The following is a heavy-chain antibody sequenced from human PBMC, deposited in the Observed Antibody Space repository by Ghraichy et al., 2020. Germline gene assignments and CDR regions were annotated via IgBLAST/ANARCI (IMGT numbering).Heavy chain of an antibody. Sequence: GGYLRLSCAASGFTFSSYGMHWVRQAPGKGLEWVAVISDDGSNKYYADSVKGRFTISRDNSKNTLYLQMNSLRAEDTAVYYCAKDSGYDSAPENWFDPCGKGGPVAVSS. V-gene: IGHV3-30*18. CDR3: AKDSGYDSAPENWFDP. J-gene: IGHJ5*02. CDR1: GFTFSSYG. D-gene: IGHD5-12*01. CDR2: ISDDGSNK.